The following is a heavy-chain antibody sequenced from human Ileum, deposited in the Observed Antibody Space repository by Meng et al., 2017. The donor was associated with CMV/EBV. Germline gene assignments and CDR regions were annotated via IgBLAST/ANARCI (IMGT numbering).Heavy chain of an antibody. CDR1: GYPFTSFG. V-gene: IGHV1-18*01. Sequence: RWGLSRPRGKKPGSPVTVTCNASGYPFTSFGISWVRQAPGQALEWIGWISTYNGDTNYAQNVQGRVSMTTDTSTNTVYRELRSLRSYDTAVYYCARDPRYSDNWFRAGDFQQWGQGTLVTVSS. CDR2: ISTYNGDT. D-gene: IGHD6-13*01. J-gene: IGHJ1*01. CDR3: ARDPRYSDNWFRAGDFQQ.